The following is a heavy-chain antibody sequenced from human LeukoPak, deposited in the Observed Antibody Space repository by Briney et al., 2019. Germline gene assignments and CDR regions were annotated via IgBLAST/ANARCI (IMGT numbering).Heavy chain of an antibody. CDR3: AKEGSEGGPNWFDP. V-gene: IGHV3-23*01. D-gene: IGHD1-14*01. CDR1: GFTFSSYA. J-gene: IGHJ5*02. CDR2: ISGSGGST. Sequence: LAGGNLGFSFAASGFTFSSYAMSWVPQAPGKGLEWVSAISGSGGSTSYADSVRGRFTISRDNSKNTLYLHMNSLRAEDTAVYYCAKEGSEGGPNWFDPWGQGTLVTVSS.